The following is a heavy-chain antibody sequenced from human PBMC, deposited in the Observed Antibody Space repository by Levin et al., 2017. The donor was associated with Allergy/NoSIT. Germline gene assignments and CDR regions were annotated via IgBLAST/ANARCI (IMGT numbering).Heavy chain of an antibody. V-gene: IGHV3-7*03. CDR3: ARKLRGSSAYDAFDV. J-gene: IGHJ3*01. CDR2: IDQDGSQK. D-gene: IGHD5-12*01. CDR1: GFTFRDYW. Sequence: GGSLRLSCAATGFTFRDYWMTWVRQTPGRGLEWVANIDQDGSQKYYVDSVKGRFTISRDNAKNSVDLQMNYLRDDDTAVYDCARKLRGSSAYDAFDVWGHGTMVTFSS.